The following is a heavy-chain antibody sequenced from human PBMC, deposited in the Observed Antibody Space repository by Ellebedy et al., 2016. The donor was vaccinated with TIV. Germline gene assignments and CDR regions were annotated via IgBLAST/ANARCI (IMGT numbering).Heavy chain of an antibody. CDR3: ARGLISGYYAGHAFDI. CDR1: GFTFSIYA. D-gene: IGHD3-22*01. V-gene: IGHV3-30-3*01. CDR2: ISSGDTHM. Sequence: GESLKISCAASGFTFSIYAMNWVRQAPGKGLELVADISSGDTHMYYADSVRGRFTIARDNSKNTLYLQMSSLSTEDTAAYYCARGLISGYYAGHAFDIWGQGTMVTVSS. J-gene: IGHJ3*02.